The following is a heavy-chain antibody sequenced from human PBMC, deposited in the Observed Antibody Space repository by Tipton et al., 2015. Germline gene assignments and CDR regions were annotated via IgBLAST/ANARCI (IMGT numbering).Heavy chain of an antibody. CDR1: GFTFSSYG. D-gene: IGHD3-3*01. CDR3: AKGPAQYYDFADY. Sequence: GSLRLSCAASGFTFSSYGMSWVRQAPGKGLEWVSAISGSGGTTYYADSVKGRFTISRDNSKYTLYLQINSLRAEDTAVFYCAKGPAQYYDFADYWGQGTLVTVSS. CDR2: ISGSGGTT. J-gene: IGHJ4*02. V-gene: IGHV3-23*01.